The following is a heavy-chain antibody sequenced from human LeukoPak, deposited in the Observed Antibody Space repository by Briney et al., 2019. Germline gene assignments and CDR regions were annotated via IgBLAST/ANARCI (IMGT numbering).Heavy chain of an antibody. CDR1: GFTVRDYH. V-gene: IGHV3-23*01. CDR2: ISGSGGST. Sequence: GGSLRLSCAASGFTVRDYHMSWMRQAPGKGLEWVSAISGSGGSTYYADSVKGRFTISRDNSKNTLYLQMNSLRAEDTAVYYCAKWRKNYYGSGSYGDYYYGMDVWGQGTTVTVSS. CDR3: AKWRKNYYGSGSYGDYYYGMDV. D-gene: IGHD3-10*01. J-gene: IGHJ6*02.